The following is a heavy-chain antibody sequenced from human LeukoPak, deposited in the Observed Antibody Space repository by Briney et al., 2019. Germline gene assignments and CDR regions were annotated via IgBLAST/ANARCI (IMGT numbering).Heavy chain of an antibody. V-gene: IGHV1-2*02. J-gene: IGHJ5*02. CDR3: ARDRSSSWYPS. D-gene: IGHD6-13*01. CDR1: GYTFTGYY. CDR2: INLNSGGA. Sequence: GASVKVSCKASGYTFTGYYMHWVRQAPGQGLGWMGWINLNSGGANYAQTFQGRVTMTRDTSISTAYMELSRLRSDDTAVYYCARDRSSSWYPSWGQGTLVTVPS.